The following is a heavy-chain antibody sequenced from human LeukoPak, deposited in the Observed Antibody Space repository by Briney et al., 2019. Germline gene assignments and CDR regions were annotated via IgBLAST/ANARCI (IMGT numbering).Heavy chain of an antibody. D-gene: IGHD2-2*01. V-gene: IGHV3-23*01. CDR3: AKIGGIGVVPALGYFDY. CDR1: GFTFSSYA. Sequence: GGSLRLSCAASGFTFSSYAMSWVRQAPGKGLEWVSAISGSGGSTYYADSVKGRFTISRDNSKNTLYLQMNSLRAEDTAVYYCAKIGGIGVVPALGYFDYWGQGTLVTVSS. J-gene: IGHJ4*02. CDR2: ISGSGGST.